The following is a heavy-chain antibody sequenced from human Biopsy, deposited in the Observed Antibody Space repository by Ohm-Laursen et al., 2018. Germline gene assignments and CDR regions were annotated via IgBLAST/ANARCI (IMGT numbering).Heavy chain of an antibody. CDR2: INHRGFT. Sequence: SGTLSLTCPVYGGSLSGYYWNWIRQSPGKGLEWIGEINHRGFTSNNPSLKSRVTISVDTSKNQFSLKLGSVTAADTAVYYCAKNLAVSSYALDIWGQGTMVTVSS. D-gene: IGHD2/OR15-2a*01. CDR1: GGSLSGYY. J-gene: IGHJ3*02. CDR3: AKNLAVSSYALDI. V-gene: IGHV4-34*01.